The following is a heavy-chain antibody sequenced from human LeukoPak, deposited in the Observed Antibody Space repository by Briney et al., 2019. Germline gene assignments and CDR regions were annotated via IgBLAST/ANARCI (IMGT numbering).Heavy chain of an antibody. CDR3: ATYSSLNRREFQY. CDR2: IKTDGSEK. J-gene: IGHJ1*01. CDR1: GFTVSNYW. Sequence: HPGGSLRLSCEGSGFTVSNYWMGWVRQAPGKGLQWVANIKTDGSEKYYVDSVRGRFTISRDNAKNSLYQQMNSLRAEDTAVYYCATYSSLNRREFQYWGQGTLLTVSS. V-gene: IGHV3-7*01. D-gene: IGHD3-22*01.